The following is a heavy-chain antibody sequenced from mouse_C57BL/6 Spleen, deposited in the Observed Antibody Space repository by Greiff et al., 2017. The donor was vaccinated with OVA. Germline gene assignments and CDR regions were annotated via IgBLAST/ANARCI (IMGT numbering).Heavy chain of an antibody. D-gene: IGHD2-1*01. CDR2: IDPEDGET. CDR1: GFNIKDYY. V-gene: IGHV14-2*01. CDR3: AGDGNAWFAY. Sequence: EVKLEESGAELVKPGASVKLSCTASGFNIKDYYMHWVKQRTEQGLEWIGRIDPEDGETKYAPKFQGKATITADTSSNTAYLQLSSLTSEDTAVYYCAGDGNAWFAYWGQGTLVTVSA. J-gene: IGHJ3*01.